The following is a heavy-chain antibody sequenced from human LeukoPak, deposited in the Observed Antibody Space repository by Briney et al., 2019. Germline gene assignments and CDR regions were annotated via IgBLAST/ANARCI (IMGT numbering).Heavy chain of an antibody. CDR2: IYSGGST. CDR3: AKDARRGYSPVGGMDV. J-gene: IGHJ6*02. V-gene: IGHV3-53*05. D-gene: IGHD5-18*01. CDR1: GFTVSSNY. Sequence: GGSLRLSCAASGFTVSSNYMSWVRQAPGKGLEWVSVIYSGGSTYYADSVKGRFTISRDNSKNTLYLQMNSLRAEDTAVYYCAKDARRGYSPVGGMDVWGQGTTVTVSS.